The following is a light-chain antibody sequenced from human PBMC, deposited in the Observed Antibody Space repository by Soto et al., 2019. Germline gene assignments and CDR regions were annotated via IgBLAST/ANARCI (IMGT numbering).Light chain of an antibody. J-gene: IGKJ5*01. CDR2: DAS. V-gene: IGKV3-11*01. Sequence: EIVLTQSPATLSLSPGERATLSCRASQSVSSYLAWYQQKPGQAPRLLIYDASNRATGIPARFSGSGSGTDFTLTISSLEPEDFAVYYCQQRSNWRGTTFGQGTRLEVK. CDR1: QSVSSY. CDR3: QQRSNWRGTT.